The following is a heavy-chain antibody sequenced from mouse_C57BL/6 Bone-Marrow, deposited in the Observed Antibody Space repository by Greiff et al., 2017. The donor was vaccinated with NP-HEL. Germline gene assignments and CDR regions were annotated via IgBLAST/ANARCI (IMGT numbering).Heavy chain of an antibody. CDR3: ASPAFYYAMDY. Sequence: EVQVVESGGGLVQPGGSLKLSCAASGFTFSDYYMYWVRQTPEKRLEWVAYISNGGGSTYYPDTVKGRFTISRDNAKNTLYLQMSRLKSEDTAMYYCASPAFYYAMDYWGQGTSVTVSS. CDR2: ISNGGGST. V-gene: IGHV5-12*01. CDR1: GFTFSDYY. J-gene: IGHJ4*01.